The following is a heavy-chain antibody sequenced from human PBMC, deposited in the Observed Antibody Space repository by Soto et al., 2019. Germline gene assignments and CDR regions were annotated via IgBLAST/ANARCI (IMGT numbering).Heavy chain of an antibody. CDR3: XXDGPPTDY. V-gene: IGHV1-18*01. CDR2: FSTYNGNT. J-gene: IGHJ4*02. Sequence: QVQLVQSGAEVKKPGASVKFSCKASGYTFSSYHISWVRQAPGQGLEWMGWFSTYNGNTNYAQKLQGRVTMTTDTPTXXXXXXXXXXRSDXTAXXXXXXDGPPTDYWGQGTLVTVSS. CDR1: GYTFSSYH.